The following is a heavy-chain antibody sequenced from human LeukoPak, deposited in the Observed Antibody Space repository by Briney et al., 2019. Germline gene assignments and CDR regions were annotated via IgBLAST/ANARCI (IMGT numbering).Heavy chain of an antibody. Sequence: GGSLRLSCAASGFTFSSYWMHWVRQAPGKGLVWVSRINSDGSSTSYADSVKGRFTISRDNAKNTLYLQMNSLRAEDTAVYYCARDPCLRSTNCYGNWFDPWGQGTLVTVSS. D-gene: IGHD2-2*01. J-gene: IGHJ5*02. CDR1: GFTFSSYW. V-gene: IGHV3-74*01. CDR3: ARDPCLRSTNCYGNWFDP. CDR2: INSDGSST.